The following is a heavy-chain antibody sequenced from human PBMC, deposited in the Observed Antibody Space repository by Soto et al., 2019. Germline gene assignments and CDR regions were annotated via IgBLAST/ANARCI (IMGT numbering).Heavy chain of an antibody. CDR3: ERHEQFYYYYYGMDV. CDR1: GYSFTTYW. V-gene: IGHV5-51*01. J-gene: IGHJ6*02. Sequence: PXESLNISFRAAGYSFTTYWIALVRQMPGKGLEWMGIINPGDSDIRYSPSFQGQVTISADNSISTAYLQWSSLKASDTAMYYCERHEQFYYYYYGMDVWGQGTEVTVYS. D-gene: IGHD4-4*01. CDR2: INPGDSDI.